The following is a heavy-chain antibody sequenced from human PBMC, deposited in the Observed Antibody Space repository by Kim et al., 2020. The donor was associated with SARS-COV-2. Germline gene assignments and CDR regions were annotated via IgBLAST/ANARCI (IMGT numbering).Heavy chain of an antibody. Sequence: ETLSLTCTVSGGSISSYYWSWIRQPPGKGLEWIGYIYYSGSTNYNPSLKSRVTISVDTSKNQFSLKLSSVTAADTAVYYCARVGWDWYFDLWGRGTLVTVSS. CDR2: IYYSGST. CDR3: ARVGWDWYFDL. V-gene: IGHV4-59*13. D-gene: IGHD1-26*01. J-gene: IGHJ2*01. CDR1: GGSISSYY.